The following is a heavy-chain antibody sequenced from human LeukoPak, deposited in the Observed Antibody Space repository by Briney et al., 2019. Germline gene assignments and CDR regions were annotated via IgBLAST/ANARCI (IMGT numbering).Heavy chain of an antibody. CDR2: ITDTGGTS. Sequence: GGSLRLCCAASGFTFSTYGMHWVRQAPGKGLEWVSAITDTGGTSYYADSVKGRFTISRDNSKNTLYLQMNSLRAEDTAVFYCAKLVGSGSVSDYWGQGTLVTVSS. V-gene: IGHV3-23*01. CDR3: AKLVGSGSVSDY. CDR1: GFTFSTYG. J-gene: IGHJ4*02. D-gene: IGHD1-26*01.